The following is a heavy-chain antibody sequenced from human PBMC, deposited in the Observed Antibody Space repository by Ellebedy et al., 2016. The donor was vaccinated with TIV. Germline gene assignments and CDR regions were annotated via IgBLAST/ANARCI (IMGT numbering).Heavy chain of an antibody. CDR1: GYTFTSYY. CDR2: INPSGDTT. Sequence: AASVKVSCKASGYTFTSYYMHWVRQAPGQGLEWMGVINPSGDTTNYAQKFQGRVTMTRDTSTSTVYMELRSLRSEDTAVFYCAREGPGAFDIWGQGTMVTVSS. V-gene: IGHV1-46*01. D-gene: IGHD1-14*01. CDR3: AREGPGAFDI. J-gene: IGHJ3*02.